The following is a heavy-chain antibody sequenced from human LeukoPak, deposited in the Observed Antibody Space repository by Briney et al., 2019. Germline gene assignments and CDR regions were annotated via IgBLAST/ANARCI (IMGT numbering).Heavy chain of an antibody. J-gene: IGHJ1*01. CDR1: GGSISSSY. Sequence: SETLSLTCTVSGGSISSSYWSWIRQPPGKGLEWIGYIYYSGSTNYKLSLKSRVTISVDTSKNQFSLDLSSVTAADTAVYYCARSYSASLHQHWGQGTLVTVSS. CDR3: ARSYSASLHQH. V-gene: IGHV4-59*01. D-gene: IGHD1-26*01. CDR2: IYYSGST.